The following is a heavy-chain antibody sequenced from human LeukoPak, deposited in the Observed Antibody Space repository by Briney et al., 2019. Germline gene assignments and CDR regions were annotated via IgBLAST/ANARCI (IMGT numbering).Heavy chain of an antibody. CDR3: AGSPTRVDAFDI. CDR2: ISYSGGST. D-gene: IGHD1-26*01. J-gene: IGHJ3*02. V-gene: IGHV3-23*01. CDR1: GFSFSNFA. Sequence: GGSLRLSCAASGFSFSNFAMTWVRQAPGKGLEWVSGISYSGGSTYYADSVKGRFTISRDNSKNTLYLQMNSLRAEDTAVYYCAGSPTRVDAFDIWGQGTMVTVSS.